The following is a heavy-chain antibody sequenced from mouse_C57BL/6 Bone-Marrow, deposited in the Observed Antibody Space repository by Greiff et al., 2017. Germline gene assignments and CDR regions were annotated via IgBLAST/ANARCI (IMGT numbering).Heavy chain of an antibody. CDR2: IYPGDGDT. D-gene: IGHD1-1*01. Sequence: QVQLQQSGAELVKPGASVKISCKASGYAFSSYWMNWVKQRPGKGLEWIGQIYPGDGDTNYNGKFKGKATLTADKSSSTAYMQLSSLTSEDSAVYVCDAITTVVEGGCFEVWGTGTTVTVSS. V-gene: IGHV1-80*01. J-gene: IGHJ1*03. CDR1: GYAFSSYW. CDR3: DAITTVVEGGCFEV.